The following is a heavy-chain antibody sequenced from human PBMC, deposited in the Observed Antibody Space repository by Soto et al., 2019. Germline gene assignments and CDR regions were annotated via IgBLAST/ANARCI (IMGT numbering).Heavy chain of an antibody. D-gene: IGHD2-15*01. CDR2: MYYSGST. V-gene: IGHV4-39*01. CDR3: ARRSGGYPFDY. CDR1: GGSISSSNYY. Sequence: SETLSLTCTVSGGSISSSNYYWGWIRQPPGKGLEWTGSMYYSGSTYYNPSLKSRVTISVDTSKNQFSLKLSSVTAADTAVYYCARRSGGYPFDYWGQGTLVTVSS. J-gene: IGHJ4*02.